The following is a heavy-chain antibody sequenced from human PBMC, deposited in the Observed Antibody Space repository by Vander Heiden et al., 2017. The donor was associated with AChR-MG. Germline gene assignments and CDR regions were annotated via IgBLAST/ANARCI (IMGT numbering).Heavy chain of an antibody. CDR2: FYYSGGT. D-gene: IGHD3-3*01. CDR1: GGSLSSYY. CDR3: ARVKKNTIFGVGNLADSFYDY. V-gene: IGHV4-59*01. J-gene: IGHJ4*02. Sequence: QVQLQASGPGLVKPSETLSLTCTVSGGSLSSYYWSWIRQPPGKRREWIGYFYYSGGTNYNPSRKSRVTIAVDTSKNQFSLKLSSVTAADTAVYYCARVKKNTIFGVGNLADSFYDYWGQGTLVTVSS.